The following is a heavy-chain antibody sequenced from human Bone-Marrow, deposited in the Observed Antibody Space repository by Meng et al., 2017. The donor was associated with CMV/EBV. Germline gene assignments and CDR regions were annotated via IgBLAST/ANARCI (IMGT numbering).Heavy chain of an antibody. CDR3: ARDAWPSDIVATLNNY. D-gene: IGHD5-12*01. CDR2: INPSGGST. Sequence: ASVKVSCKASGYTFTSYYMHWVRQAPGQGLEWMGIINPSGGSTSYAQKFQGRVTMTRDTSTSTVYMELSSLRSEDTAVYYCARDAWPSDIVATLNNYWGQGTLVTVSS. J-gene: IGHJ4*02. CDR1: GYTFTSYY. V-gene: IGHV1-46*01.